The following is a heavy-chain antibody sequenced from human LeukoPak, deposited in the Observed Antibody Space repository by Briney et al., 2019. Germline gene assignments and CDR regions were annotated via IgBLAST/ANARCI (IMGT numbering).Heavy chain of an antibody. CDR2: ISSSSSTI. Sequence: GGSLRLSCAASGFTFSSYSMNWVRQAPGKGLEWVSYISSSSSTIYYADSVKGRFTISRDNAKNSLYLQMDSLRAEDTAVYYCARARYCSGGSCYKDYWGQGTLVTVSS. CDR3: ARARYCSGGSCYKDY. J-gene: IGHJ4*02. CDR1: GFTFSSYS. D-gene: IGHD2-15*01. V-gene: IGHV3-48*04.